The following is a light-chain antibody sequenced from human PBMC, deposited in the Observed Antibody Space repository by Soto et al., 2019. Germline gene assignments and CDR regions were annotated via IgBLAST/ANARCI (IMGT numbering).Light chain of an antibody. J-gene: IGKJ4*01. V-gene: IGKV3-15*01. CDR3: QQYNGWPLT. Sequence: EIVMTQSPATLSVSPGERATLSCRASQSVSSKLAWYQQKPGQGPRLLIYDASSRATGIPARFSGSGSGTEFTLTISSLQSEDFAVYYCQQYNGWPLTFGGGTKVEIK. CDR2: DAS. CDR1: QSVSSK.